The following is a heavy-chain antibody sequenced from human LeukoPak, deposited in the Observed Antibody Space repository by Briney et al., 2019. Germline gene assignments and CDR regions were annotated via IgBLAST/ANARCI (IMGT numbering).Heavy chain of an antibody. CDR2: MNPNSGNT. V-gene: IGHV1-8*01. CDR3: ARAPTYDCWSGDYTRYHWFDP. J-gene: IGHJ5*02. CDR1: GYTFASYD. Sequence: ASVKVSCKASGYTFASYDINWVRQATGQGLEWMGWMNPNSGNTGYAQKFQGRVTMTRNTSISTAYMELSSLRSEDTAVYYCARAPTYDCWSGDYTRYHWFDPWGQGTLVTVSS. D-gene: IGHD3-3*01.